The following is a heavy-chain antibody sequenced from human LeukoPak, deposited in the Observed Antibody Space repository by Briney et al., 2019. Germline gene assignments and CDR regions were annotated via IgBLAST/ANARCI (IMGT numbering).Heavy chain of an antibody. J-gene: IGHJ4*02. CDR1: GYTFTGYY. CDR3: AREPRYYDTSGHFDY. Sequence: ASVKVSCKASGYTFTGYYVHRVRQAPGQGPEWMGWINPNSGDTNYAQKFQGWVTMTRDTSITTAYMELSRLRSDDTAVYYCAREPRYYDTSGHFDYWGQGTQVTVSS. CDR2: INPNSGDT. D-gene: IGHD3-22*01. V-gene: IGHV1-2*04.